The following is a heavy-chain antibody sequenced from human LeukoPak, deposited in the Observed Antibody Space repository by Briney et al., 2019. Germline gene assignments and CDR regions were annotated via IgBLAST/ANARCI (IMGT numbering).Heavy chain of an antibody. CDR3: ADGRGPPDY. D-gene: IGHD5-24*01. Sequence: GGSLRLSCAASGSTFSRYWMNWVRQAPGKGLEWVANIKQDGSEKYYVDSVKGRFTISRDNAKNSLYLQMDSLRVEDTAVYYCADGRGPPDYWGQGTLVTVSS. CDR1: GSTFSRYW. V-gene: IGHV3-7*01. J-gene: IGHJ4*02. CDR2: IKQDGSEK.